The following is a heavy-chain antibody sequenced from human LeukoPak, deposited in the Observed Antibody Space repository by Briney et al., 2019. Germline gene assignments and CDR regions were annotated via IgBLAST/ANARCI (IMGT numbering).Heavy chain of an antibody. CDR2: ISAYNGNT. J-gene: IGHJ6*02. D-gene: IGHD2-2*02. V-gene: IGHV1-18*01. CDR3: ARDPTPNIVVVPAAIRRATSYYYYGMDV. CDR1: GYTFTSYG. Sequence: ASVKVSCKASGYTFTSYGISWVRQAPGQGLEWMGWISAYNGNTNYTQKLQGRVTMTTDTSTSTAYMELRSLRSDDTAVYYCARDPTPNIVVVPAAIRRATSYYYYGMDVWSQGTTVTVSS.